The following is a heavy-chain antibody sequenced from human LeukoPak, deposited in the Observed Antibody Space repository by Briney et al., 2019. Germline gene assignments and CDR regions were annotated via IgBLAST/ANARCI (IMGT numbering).Heavy chain of an antibody. D-gene: IGHD6-19*01. J-gene: IGHJ4*02. CDR1: GYSISSGYY. V-gene: IGHV4-38-2*01. Sequence: PSETLSLTCAVSGYSISSGYYWGWIRQPPGKGLEWIGSIYHSGSTYYNPSLKSRVTISVDTSKNQFSLKLSSVTAADAAVYYCARGSSGWYLVDHWGQGTQITVSS. CDR2: IYHSGST. CDR3: ARGSSGWYLVDH.